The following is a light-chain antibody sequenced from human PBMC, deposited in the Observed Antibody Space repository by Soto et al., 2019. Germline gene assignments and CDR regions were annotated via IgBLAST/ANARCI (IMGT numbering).Light chain of an antibody. CDR1: SGHSTNN. CDR2: LNSDGSH. CDR3: QTWGTGIVV. J-gene: IGLJ2*01. V-gene: IGLV4-69*01. Sequence: QLVLTQSPSASASLGASVKLTCTLSSGHSTNNIAWHQQQPEKGPRYLMNLNSDGSHTKGDGIPDRFSASSSGAERYLTISNLQSEDEADYYCQTWGTGIVVFGGGTKLTVL.